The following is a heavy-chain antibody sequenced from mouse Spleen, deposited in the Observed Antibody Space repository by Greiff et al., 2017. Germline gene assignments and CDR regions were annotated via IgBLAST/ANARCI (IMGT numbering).Heavy chain of an antibody. Sequence: VQVVESGAELVKPGASVKISCKASGYAFSSYWMNWVKQRPGKGLEWIGQIYPGDGDTNYNGKFKGKATLTADKSSSTAYMQLSSLTSEDSAVYFCARELGRALFDYWGQGTTLTVSS. CDR3: ARELGRALFDY. D-gene: IGHD4-1*01. CDR1: GYAFSSYW. V-gene: IGHV1-80*01. CDR2: IYPGDGDT. J-gene: IGHJ2*01.